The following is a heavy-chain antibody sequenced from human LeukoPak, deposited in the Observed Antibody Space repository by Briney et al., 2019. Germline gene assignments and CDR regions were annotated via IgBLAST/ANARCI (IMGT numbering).Heavy chain of an antibody. CDR2: IYYSGST. D-gene: IGHD3-22*01. CDR3: ARGGGIYYDSSGYPSWDY. Sequence: SQTLSLTCTVSGGSISSGDYYWSWIRQPPGKGLEWIGYIYYSGSTYYNPSLKSRVTISVDTSKNQFSLKLSSVTAADTAVYYCARGGGIYYDSSGYPSWDYWGQGTLVTVFS. V-gene: IGHV4-30-4*01. CDR1: GGSISSGDYY. J-gene: IGHJ4*02.